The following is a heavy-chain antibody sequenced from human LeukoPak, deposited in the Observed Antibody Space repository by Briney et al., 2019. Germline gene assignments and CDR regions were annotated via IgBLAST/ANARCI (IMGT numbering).Heavy chain of an antibody. CDR1: GFIFREYV. D-gene: IGHD3-16*01. CDR3: AKASWVSSADAVL. J-gene: IGHJ4*02. Sequence: PAGSPSISGVAPGFIFREYVMSWVRQTPAGELEWVSSLRGDGETFYTDSVKGRFTLSRDHSRNTVYLQLSNLRVEDTAVYYCAKASWVSSADAVLWGQGTLVTVS. V-gene: IGHV3-23*01. CDR2: LRGDGET.